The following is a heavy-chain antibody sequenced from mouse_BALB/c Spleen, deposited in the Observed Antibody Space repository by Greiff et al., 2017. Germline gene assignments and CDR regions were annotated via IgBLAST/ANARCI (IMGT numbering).Heavy chain of an antibody. D-gene: IGHD2-3*01. V-gene: IGHV5-17*02. CDR2: ISSGSSTI. CDR3: ARDDGYPYYAMDY. CDR1: GFTFSSFG. Sequence: EVNVVESGGGLVQPGGSRKLSCAASGFTFSSFGMHWVRQAPEKGLEWVAYISSGSSTIYYAATVKGRFTISRDNPKNTLFLQMTSLRSEDTAMYYCARDDGYPYYAMDYWGQGTSVTVSS. J-gene: IGHJ4*01.